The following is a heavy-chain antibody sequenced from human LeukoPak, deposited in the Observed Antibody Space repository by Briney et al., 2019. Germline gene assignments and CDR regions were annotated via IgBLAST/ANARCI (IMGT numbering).Heavy chain of an antibody. V-gene: IGHV1-8*01. Sequence: GASVKVSCKASGYTFTSYDINWVRQATGQGLEWMGWMNPNSGNTGYAQKFQGRVTMTRNTSISTAYMELSSLRSEDTAVYYCARSRTQRGYINYWGQGTLVTVSS. CDR3: ARSRTQRGYINY. D-gene: IGHD5-18*01. CDR1: GYTFTSYD. CDR2: MNPNSGNT. J-gene: IGHJ4*02.